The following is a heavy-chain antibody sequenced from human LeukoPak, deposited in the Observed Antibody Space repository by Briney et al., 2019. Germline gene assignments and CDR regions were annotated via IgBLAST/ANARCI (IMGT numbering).Heavy chain of an antibody. J-gene: IGHJ3*02. CDR2: INHSGST. Sequence: TSETLSLTCAVYGGSFSGYYWSWIRQPPGKGLEWIGEINHSGSTNYNPSLKSRVTISVDTSKNQFSLKLSSVTAADTAVYYCARRPIQLWLTSDAFDIWGQGTMVTVSS. CDR1: GGSFSGYY. D-gene: IGHD5-18*01. V-gene: IGHV4-34*01. CDR3: ARRPIQLWLTSDAFDI.